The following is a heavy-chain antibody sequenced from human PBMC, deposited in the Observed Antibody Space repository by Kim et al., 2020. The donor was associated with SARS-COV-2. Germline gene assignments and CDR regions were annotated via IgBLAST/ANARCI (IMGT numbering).Heavy chain of an antibody. D-gene: IGHD3-3*01. CDR1: GGSFSGYY. Sequence: SETLSLTCAVYGGSFSGYYWSWIRQPPGKGLEWIGEINHSGSTNYNPSLKSRVTISVDTSKNQFSLKLSSVTAADTAVYYCARGYDFWSGYDFDYWGQGTPVTVSS. CDR3: ARGYDFWSGYDFDY. V-gene: IGHV4-34*01. J-gene: IGHJ4*02. CDR2: INHSGST.